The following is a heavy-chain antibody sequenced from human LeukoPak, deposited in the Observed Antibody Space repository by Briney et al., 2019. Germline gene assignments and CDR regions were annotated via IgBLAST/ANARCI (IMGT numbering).Heavy chain of an antibody. V-gene: IGHV5-51*01. CDR1: GYSFTSYW. D-gene: IGHD2-2*01. CDR3: ARGYCSSTSCYRFDY. Sequence: GESLQISCKGSGYSFTSYWIGWVRQMPGKGLEWMGIIYPGDSDTRYSPSFQGQVTISADKSITTAYLQWSSLKASDTAMYYCARGYCSSTSCYRFDYWGQGTLVTVSS. CDR2: IYPGDSDT. J-gene: IGHJ4*02.